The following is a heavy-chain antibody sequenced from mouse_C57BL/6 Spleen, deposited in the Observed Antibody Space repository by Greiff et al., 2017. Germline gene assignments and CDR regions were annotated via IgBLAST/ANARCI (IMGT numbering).Heavy chain of an antibody. CDR3: TAVTTGGIVY. CDR1: GYTIKDDY. J-gene: IGHJ3*01. Sequence: EVQLQESGAELVRPGASVKLSCTASGYTIKDDYMHWVKQRPEQGLEWIGWIDPENGDTEYASKFQGKATITADTSSNTAYLQLSSLTSEDTAVYSCTAVTTGGIVYWGQGTLVTVSA. D-gene: IGHD2-2*01. CDR2: IDPENGDT. V-gene: IGHV14-4*01.